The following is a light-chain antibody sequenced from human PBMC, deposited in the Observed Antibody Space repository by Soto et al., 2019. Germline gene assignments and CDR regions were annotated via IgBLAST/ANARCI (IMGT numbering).Light chain of an antibody. J-gene: IGLJ1*01. V-gene: IGLV2-14*01. CDR2: EVS. Sequence: QSVLAQPASVSGFPGQSIAISCTGTSSDVGAYNYVSWYQQHPGKAPKLIVHEVSDRPSGVSDRFSGSKSGNTASLTISGLQAEDEADYYCSSYTGAYTLVFGTGTKVTVL. CDR1: SSDVGAYNY. CDR3: SSYTGAYTLV.